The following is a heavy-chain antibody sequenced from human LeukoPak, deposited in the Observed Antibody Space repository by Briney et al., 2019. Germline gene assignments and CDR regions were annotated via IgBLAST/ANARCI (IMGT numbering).Heavy chain of an antibody. CDR1: GFTFSSYA. V-gene: IGHV3-30-3*01. Sequence: GGSLRLSCAASGFTFSSYAMHWVRQAPGKGLEWVAVISYDGSNKYYADSVKGRFTISRDNSKNTLYLQMDSLRAEDTAVYYCARDVHPYSSSWYSALNYYYYYGMDVWGQGTTVTVSS. CDR2: ISYDGSNK. CDR3: ARDVHPYSSSWYSALNYYYYYGMDV. D-gene: IGHD6-13*01. J-gene: IGHJ6*02.